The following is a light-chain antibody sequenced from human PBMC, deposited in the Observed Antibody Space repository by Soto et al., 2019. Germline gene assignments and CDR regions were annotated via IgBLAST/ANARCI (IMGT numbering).Light chain of an antibody. J-gene: IGKJ2*01. CDR3: QQYENRPYT. Sequence: DIQMTQSPSSLSASVGDRVTISCQASHDISIYLTWYQQKPGEAPKVLIYDASTLETGVPSRFSGSGSGTYFTFTISSLQPEDIATYHCQQYENRPYTVGKGTKLEIK. V-gene: IGKV1-33*01. CDR2: DAS. CDR1: HDISIY.